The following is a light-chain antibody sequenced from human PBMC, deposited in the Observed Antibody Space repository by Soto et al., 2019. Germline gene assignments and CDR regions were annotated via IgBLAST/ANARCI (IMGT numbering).Light chain of an antibody. CDR1: QSIGSW. CDR2: KAT. V-gene: IGKV1-5*03. Sequence: DIQMTQSPSTLSASVGDGVTITCRASQSIGSWLAWYQQKPGKAPKLLIYKATNLQSGVPSRFSGSGSGTDFSLTISSLQPVHSATYFCQQYNDFQYTFGPGTKLEI. J-gene: IGKJ2*01. CDR3: QQYNDFQYT.